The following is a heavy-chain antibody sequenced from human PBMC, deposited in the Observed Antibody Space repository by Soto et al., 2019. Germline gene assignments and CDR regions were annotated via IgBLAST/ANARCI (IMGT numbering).Heavy chain of an antibody. D-gene: IGHD6-13*01. Sequence: QVQLVESGGGLVKPGGSLRLSCAASGFTFSDYYTSWIRQAPGKGLEWVSYISSSSSYTNYADSVKGRFTISRDNAKTSLYLQMTSLRAENTAVYYCARLGIGGAAGTAFDIWGQGTMVTVSS. CDR1: GFTFSDYY. J-gene: IGHJ3*02. CDR2: ISSSSSYT. CDR3: ARLGIGGAAGTAFDI. V-gene: IGHV3-11*05.